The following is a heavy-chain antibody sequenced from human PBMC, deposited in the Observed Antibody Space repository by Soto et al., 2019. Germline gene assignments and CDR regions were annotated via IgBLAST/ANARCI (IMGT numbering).Heavy chain of an antibody. D-gene: IGHD6-6*01. CDR1: GFTFSSYA. CDR3: AKDKADRVGLGYGSHYFDY. V-gene: IGHV3-23*01. Sequence: EVQLLESGGGLVQPGGSLRLSCAASGFTFSSYAMSWVRQAPGKGLEWVSAISGSGGSTYYADSVKGRFTISRDKSKNTLYLQMNSRRAEDTAVYYCAKDKADRVGLGYGSHYFDYWGQGTLVTFSS. CDR2: ISGSGGST. J-gene: IGHJ4*02.